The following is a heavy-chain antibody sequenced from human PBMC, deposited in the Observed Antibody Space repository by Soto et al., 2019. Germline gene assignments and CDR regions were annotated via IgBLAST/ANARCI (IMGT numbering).Heavy chain of an antibody. Sequence: GGSLRLSCAASGFTFSSYAMSWVRQAPGKGLEWVSAISGSGGSTYYADSVKGRFTISRDNSKNTLYLQMNSLRAEDTAVYYCANHYKPAGGYSIYYGMDVWGQGTTVTVSS. V-gene: IGHV3-23*01. J-gene: IGHJ6*02. CDR2: ISGSGGST. CDR3: ANHYKPAGGYSIYYGMDV. CDR1: GFTFSSYA. D-gene: IGHD5-18*01.